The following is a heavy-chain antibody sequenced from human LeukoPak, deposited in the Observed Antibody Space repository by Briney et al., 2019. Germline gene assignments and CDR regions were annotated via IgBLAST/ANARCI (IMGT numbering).Heavy chain of an antibody. CDR1: GFTVSSNY. V-gene: IGHV3-53*01. D-gene: IGHD4-17*01. CDR2: IYSGGST. Sequence: GGSLRLSCAASGFTVSSNYMSWVRQAPGKGLEWVSVIYSGGSTYYADSVKGRFTIPRDNSKNTLYLQMNSLRAEDTAVYYCARDPPYGDRALDVWGKGTTVTVSS. J-gene: IGHJ6*04. CDR3: ARDPPYGDRALDV.